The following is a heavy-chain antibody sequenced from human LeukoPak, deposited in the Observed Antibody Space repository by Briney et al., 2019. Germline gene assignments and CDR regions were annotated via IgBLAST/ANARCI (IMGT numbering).Heavy chain of an antibody. J-gene: IGHJ4*02. CDR1: GYTFTGYY. CDR2: INPNSGGT. CDR3: ARDHSPLALEWSLFYYFDY. V-gene: IGHV1-2*02. D-gene: IGHD3-3*01. Sequence: ASVKVSCKASGYTFTGYYMHWVRQAPGQGLEWMGWINPNSGGTNYAQKFQGRVTMTRDTSISTAYMELSRLRSDDTAVYYCARDHSPLALEWSLFYYFDYWGQGTLVTVSS.